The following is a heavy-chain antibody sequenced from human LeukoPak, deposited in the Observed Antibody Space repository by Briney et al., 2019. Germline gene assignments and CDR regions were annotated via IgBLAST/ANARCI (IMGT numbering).Heavy chain of an antibody. D-gene: IGHD6-13*01. CDR2: ISASGGDT. J-gene: IGHJ4*02. CDR1: GLTFSSYS. Sequence: GGSLRLSCVVSGLTFSSYSMSWGRQAPGKGLELVSGISASGGDTWYPDSVKGRFTISRDNSKNTLFLQMNSLRVEDTAIYYCAKDAAGPEYWGQGTRVTVSS. V-gene: IGHV3-23*01. CDR3: AKDAAGPEY.